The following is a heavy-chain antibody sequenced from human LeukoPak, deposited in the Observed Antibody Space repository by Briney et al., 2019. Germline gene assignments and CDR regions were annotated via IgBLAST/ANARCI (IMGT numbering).Heavy chain of an antibody. J-gene: IGHJ4*02. CDR3: AVAPGDY. CDR1: GYTFTDYY. Sequence: ASVKVSCKASGYTFTDYYIHWVRQAPGQGLEWMGWINPNSDYTFYAQKFQGRVTLTRDTSISTVYMELTTLTSDDTALYYCAVAPGDYWGQGTLISVSA. D-gene: IGHD2-21*01. CDR2: INPNSDYT. V-gene: IGHV1-2*02.